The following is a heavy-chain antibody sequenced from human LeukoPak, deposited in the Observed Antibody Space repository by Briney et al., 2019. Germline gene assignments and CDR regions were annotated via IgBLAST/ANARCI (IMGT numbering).Heavy chain of an antibody. D-gene: IGHD4-23*01. J-gene: IGHJ4*02. Sequence: SETLSLTCTVSGGSINSYYWSWIRQPPGKGLECIGYIYYSGSTNYNPSLKSRVTISVDTSKNQFSLKLSSVTAADTAVYYCARDTWELSRIGYYFDYWGQGTLVTVSS. CDR2: IYYSGST. CDR3: ARDTWELSRIGYYFDY. V-gene: IGHV4-59*01. CDR1: GGSINSYY.